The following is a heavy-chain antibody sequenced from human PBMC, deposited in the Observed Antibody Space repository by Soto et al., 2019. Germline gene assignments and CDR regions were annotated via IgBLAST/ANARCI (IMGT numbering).Heavy chain of an antibody. CDR3: ARVPPSNYDFWSGYLETRYYYYGMDV. J-gene: IGHJ6*02. CDR1: GYSFTSYW. V-gene: IGHV5-10-1*01. Sequence: GESLKISCKGSGYSFTSYWISWVRQMPGKGLEWMGRIDPSDSYTNYSPSFQGHVTISADKSISTAYLQWSSLKASDTAMYYCARVPPSNYDFWSGYLETRYYYYGMDVWGQGTTVTVSS. CDR2: IDPSDSYT. D-gene: IGHD3-3*01.